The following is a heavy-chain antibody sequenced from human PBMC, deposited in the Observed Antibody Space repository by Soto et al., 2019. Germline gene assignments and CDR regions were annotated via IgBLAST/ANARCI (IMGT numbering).Heavy chain of an antibody. CDR1: GLTFSSYG. CDR2: IWDDGSKK. V-gene: IGHV3-33*01. D-gene: IGHD2-2*01. Sequence: GGSLRLSCAASGLTFSSYGMHWVRQAQGKGLEWVAVIWDDGSKKYYADSVKGRFTISRDNSKNTLYLQMNSLRAEDTAVYYCARGHCSSISLYSFDYWGQGALVTVSS. J-gene: IGHJ4*02. CDR3: ARGHCSSISLYSFDY.